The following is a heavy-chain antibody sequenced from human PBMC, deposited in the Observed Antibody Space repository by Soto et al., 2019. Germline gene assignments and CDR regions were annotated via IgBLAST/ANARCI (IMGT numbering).Heavy chain of an antibody. V-gene: IGHV4-59*01. D-gene: IGHD3-16*02. CDR1: GGSISSYY. J-gene: IGHJ4*02. CDR3: ARTVIGGFDY. Sequence: PSETLSLTCTVAGGSISSYYWSLIRQPTGKGLEWIGYIHYSGSTNYNPSLKSRVAISGDTPKNQFSLKLRSVTAANSAGYYCARTVIGGFDYWGQGILVTVSS. CDR2: IHYSGST.